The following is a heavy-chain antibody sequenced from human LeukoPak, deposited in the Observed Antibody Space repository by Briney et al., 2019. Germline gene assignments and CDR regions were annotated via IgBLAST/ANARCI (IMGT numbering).Heavy chain of an antibody. CDR1: GGSISSSSYY. J-gene: IGHJ4*02. D-gene: IGHD3-22*01. V-gene: IGHV4-39*01. CDR3: ARALYDSSGYSVYYFDY. Sequence: KPSETLSLTCTVSGGSISSSSYYWSWIRQPPGKGLEWIGSIYYSGSTYYNPSLKSRVTISVDTSKNQFSLKLSSVTAADTAVYYCARALYDSSGYSVYYFDYWGQGTLVTVSS. CDR2: IYYSGST.